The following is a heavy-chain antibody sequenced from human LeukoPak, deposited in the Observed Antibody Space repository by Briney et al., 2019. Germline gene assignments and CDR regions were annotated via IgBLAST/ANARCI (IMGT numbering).Heavy chain of an antibody. J-gene: IGHJ1*01. V-gene: IGHV3-7*01. Sequence: GGSLRLSCAASGFTFSDYWMSWVRQAPGKGLEWVADVKQDGSEKYYVDSVKGRFTISRDNAKNSLYLQVNSLRAEDTAVYYCARSIAATEGDFQHWGQGTLVTVSS. CDR3: ARSIAATEGDFQH. CDR2: VKQDGSEK. CDR1: GFTFSDYW. D-gene: IGHD6-13*01.